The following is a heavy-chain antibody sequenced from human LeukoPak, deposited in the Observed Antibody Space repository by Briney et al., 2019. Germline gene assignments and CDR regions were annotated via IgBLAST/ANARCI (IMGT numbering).Heavy chain of an antibody. CDR2: IIPILGIA. CDR3: ARDHSSGYYPDYFDY. J-gene: IGHJ4*02. V-gene: IGHV1-69*04. Sequence: SVKVSCKASGGTFSSNTISWVRQAPGQGLEWMGRIIPILGIANYAQKFQGRVTITADKSTSTAYMELSSLRSADTAVYYCARDHSSGYYPDYFDYWGQGTLVTVSS. D-gene: IGHD3-22*01. CDR1: GGTFSSNT.